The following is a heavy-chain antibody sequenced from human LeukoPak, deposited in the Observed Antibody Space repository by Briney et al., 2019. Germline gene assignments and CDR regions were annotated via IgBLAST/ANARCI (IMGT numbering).Heavy chain of an antibody. J-gene: IGHJ6*03. CDR1: GGTFSSYA. CDR2: IIPIFGTA. Sequence: SVKVSCKASGGTFSSYAISWVRQAPGQGLEWMGGIIPIFGTANYAQKFQGRVTITADKSTSTAYMELSSLRSEDTAVYYCARGNDGWPHYYYYFMDVWGKGTTVTVSS. V-gene: IGHV1-69*06. D-gene: IGHD1-1*01. CDR3: ARGNDGWPHYYYYFMDV.